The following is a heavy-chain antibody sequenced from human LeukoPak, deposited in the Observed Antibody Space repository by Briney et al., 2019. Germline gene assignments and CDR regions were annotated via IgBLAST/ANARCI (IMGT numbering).Heavy chain of an antibody. CDR3: AKAAAYDFDL. CDR1: GYTFTSYD. CDR2: MNPNSGNT. Sequence: ASVKVSCKASGYTFTSYDFNWVRQATGQGLEWMGWMNPNSGNTGYAQKFQGRVTMTRNTSISTAYVELSSLRSVDTAVYYCAKAAAYDFDLWGRGTLVTVSS. D-gene: IGHD2-2*01. V-gene: IGHV1-8*01. J-gene: IGHJ2*01.